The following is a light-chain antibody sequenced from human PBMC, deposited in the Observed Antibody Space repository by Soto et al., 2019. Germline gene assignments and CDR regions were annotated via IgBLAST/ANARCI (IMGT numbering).Light chain of an antibody. V-gene: IGKV3-20*01. J-gene: IGKJ5*01. CDR3: QQDTGPPTT. Sequence: EIILPQSTDTLSLSPGERATLSCMASQTVSSNYLAWCQQRPGQAPRLLIYGASTRAAGIPDRFSGSGSGTDFTLTITRLEPEDSAVYFCQQDTGPPTTFGQGTRLEIK. CDR2: GAS. CDR1: QTVSSNY.